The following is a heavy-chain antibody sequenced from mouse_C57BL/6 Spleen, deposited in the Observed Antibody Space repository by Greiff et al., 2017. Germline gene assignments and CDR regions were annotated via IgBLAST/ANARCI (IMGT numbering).Heavy chain of an antibody. Sequence: VQLVESGPELVKPGASVKISCKASGYAFSSSWMNWVKQRPGKGLEWIGRIYPGDGDTNYNGKFKGKATLTAAKSSSTAYMQLSSLTSEDSAVYFCARDGYSNYYFDYWGQGTTLTVSS. CDR2: IYPGDGDT. CDR1: GYAFSSSW. CDR3: ARDGYSNYYFDY. V-gene: IGHV1-82*01. J-gene: IGHJ2*01. D-gene: IGHD2-5*01.